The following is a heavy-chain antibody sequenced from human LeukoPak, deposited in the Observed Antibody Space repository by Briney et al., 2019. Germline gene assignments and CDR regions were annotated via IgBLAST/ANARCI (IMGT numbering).Heavy chain of an antibody. CDR3: ARGGRIAARRRRGDFDY. V-gene: IGHV4-34*01. Sequence: SETLSLTCAVYGGSFSGYYWSWIRQPPGKGLEWIGEINHSGSTNYNPSLKSRVTISVDTSKNQFSLKLSSVTAADTAVYHCARGGRIAARRRRGDFDYWGQGTLVTVSS. J-gene: IGHJ4*02. CDR2: INHSGST. D-gene: IGHD6-6*01. CDR1: GGSFSGYY.